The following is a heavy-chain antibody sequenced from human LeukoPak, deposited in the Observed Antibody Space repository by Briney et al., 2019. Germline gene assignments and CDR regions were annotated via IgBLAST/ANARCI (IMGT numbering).Heavy chain of an antibody. CDR2: ISSSGSTI. V-gene: IGHV3-48*03. Sequence: GGSLRLSCAASGFTFSSYEMNWVRQAPGKGLEWVSYISSSGSTIYYADSVKGRFTISRDNAKNTLYLQMNSLRAEDTAVYYCAKDRGQLVRTWRWDYWGQGTLVTVSS. D-gene: IGHD6-6*01. CDR1: GFTFSSYE. J-gene: IGHJ4*02. CDR3: AKDRGQLVRTWRWDY.